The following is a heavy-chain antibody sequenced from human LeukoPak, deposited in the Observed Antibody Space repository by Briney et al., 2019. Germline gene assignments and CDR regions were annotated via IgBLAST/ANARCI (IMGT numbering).Heavy chain of an antibody. CDR1: GYTFTSYD. CDR2: MNPNSGNT. CDR3: ARGTRGDILTGYSLGY. D-gene: IGHD3-9*01. V-gene: IGHV1-8*01. Sequence: ASVKVSCKASGYTFTSYDINWVRQATGQGLEWMGWMNPNSGNTGYAQKFQVRVTMTRNTSISIAYMEVSSLRSEDTAVYYCARGTRGDILTGYSLGYWGQGTLVTVSS. J-gene: IGHJ4*02.